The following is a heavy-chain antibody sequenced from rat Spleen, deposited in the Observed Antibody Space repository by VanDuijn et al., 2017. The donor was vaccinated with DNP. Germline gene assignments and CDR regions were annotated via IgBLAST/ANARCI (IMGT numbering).Heavy chain of an antibody. D-gene: IGHD5-1*01. V-gene: IGHV5-22*01. CDR3: ARWEGYYFDY. Sequence: EVQLVESGGGLVQPGRSLKLSCVASGFTFSDYYMAWVRQAPTKGLEVVAYISYAGGSTYYGDSVKGRFTISRDNAKRTLYLQMNSLRSEDMATYFCARWEGYYFDYWVQGVMVTVSS. J-gene: IGHJ2*01. CDR2: ISYAGGST. CDR1: GFTFSDYY.